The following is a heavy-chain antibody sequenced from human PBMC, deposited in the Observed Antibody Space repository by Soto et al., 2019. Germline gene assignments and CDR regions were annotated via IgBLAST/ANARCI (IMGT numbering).Heavy chain of an antibody. CDR2: DYSDSA. CDR1: GASVSSDR. D-gene: IGHD6-19*01. J-gene: IGHJ4*02. Sequence: QVQLQESGPGVLKPSETLSLTCIVSGASVSSDRWTWLRQPPGKGLEWIGDYSDSASYSPSLKSRVTISADTSKNQFSLNLSSVTAADTAVYYCAAYRRGEGGRGYWGQGTLVTVSS. V-gene: IGHV4-59*08. CDR3: AAYRRGEGGRGY.